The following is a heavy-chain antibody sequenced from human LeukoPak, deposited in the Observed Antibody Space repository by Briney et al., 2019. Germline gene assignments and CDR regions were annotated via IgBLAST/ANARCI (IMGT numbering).Heavy chain of an antibody. V-gene: IGHV4-4*07. CDR2: IYTSGST. CDR1: GGSISSYY. Sequence: SETLSLTCTVSGGSISSYYWSWIRQPAGKGLEWIGRIYTSGSTDYNPSLKSRVTMSVDTSKNQFSLKLSSVTAADTAVYYCARDAYPDDFWSGYPIYYYYMDVWGKGTTVTVSS. CDR3: ARDAYPDDFWSGYPIYYYYMDV. J-gene: IGHJ6*03. D-gene: IGHD3-3*01.